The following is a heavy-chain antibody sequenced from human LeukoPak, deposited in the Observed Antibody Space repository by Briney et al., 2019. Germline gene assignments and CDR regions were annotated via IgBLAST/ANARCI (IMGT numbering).Heavy chain of an antibody. Sequence: PGGSLRLSCAASGFTFSSYWMSWVRQAPGKGLEGVANMKYDGSEKYYEDSVQGRFTISRDNAKNPLYLQINSLRPGDTAVYYRASDIDAASLFLDYWGKGTLVTVS. CDR3: ASDIDAASLFLDY. D-gene: IGHD5-18*01. J-gene: IGHJ4*02. CDR1: GFTFSSYW. V-gene: IGHV3-7*01. CDR2: MKYDGSEK.